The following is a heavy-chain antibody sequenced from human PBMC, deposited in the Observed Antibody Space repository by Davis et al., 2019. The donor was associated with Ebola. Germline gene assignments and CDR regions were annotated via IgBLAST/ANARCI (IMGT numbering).Heavy chain of an antibody. CDR2: IYPGDSDT. CDR3: ARWGRLVYYGMDV. J-gene: IGHJ6*02. V-gene: IGHV5-51*01. CDR1: GYSFTSYW. Sequence: GESLKISCKCSGYSFTSYWIAWVRQMPGKGLEWMGIIYPGDSDTRYSPSFQGQVTISADKSISTAYLQWSSLKASDTAMYYCARWGRLVYYGMDVWGQGTTVTVSS. D-gene: IGHD3-9*01.